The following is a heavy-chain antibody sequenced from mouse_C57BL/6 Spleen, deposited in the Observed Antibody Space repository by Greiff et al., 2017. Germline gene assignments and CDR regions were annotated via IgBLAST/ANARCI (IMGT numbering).Heavy chain of an antibody. V-gene: IGHV1-64*01. D-gene: IGHD4-1*02. CDR3: ARTLQLGDYFDY. J-gene: IGHJ2*01. CDR2: IHPNSGST. Sequence: QVQLQQPGAELVKPGASVKLSCKASGYTFTSYWMHWVKQRPGQGLEWIGMIHPNSGSTNYNEKFKSKATLTVDKSSSTAYMQLSSLTSEDSAVYYCARTLQLGDYFDYWGQGTTLTVSS. CDR1: GYTFTSYW.